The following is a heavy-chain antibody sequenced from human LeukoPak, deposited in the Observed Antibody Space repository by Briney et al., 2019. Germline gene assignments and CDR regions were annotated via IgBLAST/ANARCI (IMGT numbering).Heavy chain of an antibody. CDR3: ARVLKYSGSYYCDY. D-gene: IGHD1-26*01. CDR2: MYHGGST. V-gene: IGHV4-39*01. CDR1: TVTSGNTRHY. J-gene: IGHJ4*02. Sequence: SETLSFTCTGSTVTSGNTRHYWDWIRQPPGKGLEWIGNMYHGGSTYYNPSLKSRVTISIDTSKNQFSLKLSSVTAADTAVYFCARVLKYSGSYYCDYWGQGTLVTVSS.